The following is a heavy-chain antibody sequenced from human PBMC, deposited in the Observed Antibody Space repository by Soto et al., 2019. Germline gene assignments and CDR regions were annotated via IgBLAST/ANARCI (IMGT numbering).Heavy chain of an antibody. CDR1: GGIFSSYA. V-gene: IGHV1-69*01. CDR2: IIPITGTT. CDR3: AREYSSSSQYLYFDV. D-gene: IGHD6-6*01. Sequence: QVQLVQSGAEVRKPGSSVKVWCKVSGGIFSSYAIGWVRQAPGEGLEWMAGIIPITGTTNHAQKFQGRVTVTANESTTTVYMELSSLTAEDTAVYYCAREYSSSSQYLYFDVWGRGTLVTVSS. J-gene: IGHJ2*01.